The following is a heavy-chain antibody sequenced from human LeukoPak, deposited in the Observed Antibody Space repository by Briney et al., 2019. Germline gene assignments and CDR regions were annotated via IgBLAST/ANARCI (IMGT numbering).Heavy chain of an antibody. V-gene: IGHV4-61*01. J-gene: IGHJ4*02. CDR3: ARVLRAASWRSYDY. Sequence: SETLSLTCTVPGDSVSNSLYYWSWIRQPPGKGLEWIGYIYYNGGTNYNPSLKSRVTISIDTSTNQFSLRLNSMTAADTAVYYCARVLRAASWRSYDYWGQGSLVTVSS. D-gene: IGHD5-18*01. CDR1: GDSVSNSLYY. CDR2: IYYNGGT.